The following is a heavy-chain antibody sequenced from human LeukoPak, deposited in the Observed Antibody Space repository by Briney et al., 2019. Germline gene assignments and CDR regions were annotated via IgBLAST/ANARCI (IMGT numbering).Heavy chain of an antibody. D-gene: IGHD3-9*01. CDR3: ARDRNDILTRYSTDY. Sequence: GGSLRLSCAASGFTFSSYEMNWVRQAQGKGLEWVSYISSSGSTIYYADSVKGRFTISRDNAKNSLYLQMNSLRAEDTAVYYCARDRNDILTRYSTDYWGQGTLVTVSS. CDR2: ISSSGSTI. V-gene: IGHV3-48*03. CDR1: GFTFSSYE. J-gene: IGHJ4*02.